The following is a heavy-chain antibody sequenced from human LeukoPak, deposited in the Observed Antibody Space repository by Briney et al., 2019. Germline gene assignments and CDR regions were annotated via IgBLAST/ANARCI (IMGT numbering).Heavy chain of an antibody. D-gene: IGHD4/OR15-4a*01. V-gene: IGHV1-58*01. CDR3: ASGVPTSWYFDY. J-gene: IGHJ4*02. CDR1: GFTFTSSA. CDR2: IVVGSGNT. Sequence: GTSVKVSCKASGFTFTSSAVQWVRQARGQRLEWIGWIVVGSGNTNYAQKFQERVTITRDMSTSTAYMELRSLRSDDTAVYYCASGVPTSWYFDYWGQGTLVTVSS.